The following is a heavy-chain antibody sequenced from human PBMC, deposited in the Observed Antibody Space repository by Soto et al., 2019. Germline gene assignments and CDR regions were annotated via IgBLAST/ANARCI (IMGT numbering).Heavy chain of an antibody. CDR3: ARIERYSTYEYFDF. J-gene: IGHJ4*02. V-gene: IGHV2-26*01. D-gene: IGHD5-12*01. CDR2: VFSNDAK. CDR1: GFSLSHIRVG. Sequence: SGPTLVNPTETLTLTCTVSGFSLSHIRVGVGWIRQPPGKALEWLAHVFSNDAKSYSPSLKGRLTISRDTFRSQVVLTMTNVDPVDTATYFCARIERYSTYEYFDFWGQGTRVTVSS.